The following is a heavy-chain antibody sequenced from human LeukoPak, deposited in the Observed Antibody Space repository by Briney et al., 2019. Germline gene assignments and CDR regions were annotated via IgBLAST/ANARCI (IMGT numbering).Heavy chain of an antibody. CDR3: ARLYMVPSYYYYYMDV. J-gene: IGHJ6*03. CDR1: GYSISSGYY. Sequence: SETLSLTCAVSGYSISSGYYWGWIRQPPGKGLEWIGSIYHSGSTYYNPSLKSRVTISVDTSKNQFSLKLSSVTAADTAVYYCARLYMVPSYYYYYMDVSGKGNTVTVSS. V-gene: IGHV4-38-2*01. D-gene: IGHD3-10*01. CDR2: IYHSGST.